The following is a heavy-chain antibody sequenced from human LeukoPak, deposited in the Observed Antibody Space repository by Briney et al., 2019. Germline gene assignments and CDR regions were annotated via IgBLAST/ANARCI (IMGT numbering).Heavy chain of an antibody. CDR3: ARGSSNAFDI. J-gene: IGHJ3*02. CDR2: INPNSGDT. V-gene: IGHV1-2*02. Sequence: ASVKVSCKASGYTFTGYYMHWLRQAPGQGLEWMAWINPNSGDTNYAHKFQGRVTMTRDTSITTAYMELSRLRSDDTAVYYCARGSSNAFDIWGQGTMVTVSS. CDR1: GYTFTGYY. D-gene: IGHD6-6*01.